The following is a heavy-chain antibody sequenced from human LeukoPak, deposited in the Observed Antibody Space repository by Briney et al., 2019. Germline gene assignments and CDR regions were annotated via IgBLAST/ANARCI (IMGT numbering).Heavy chain of an antibody. CDR2: ISYDGSNE. Sequence: PGGSLRLSCAASGFTFSSYVMHWVRQAPGKGLEWVAIISYDGSNEYYADSVKGRFTISRDNSKNTLYLQMNSLRAADTAVYYCARDHVYGNFDWLLPQYYYYYMDVWGKGTTVTISS. CDR3: ARDHVYGNFDWLLPQYYYYYMDV. V-gene: IGHV3-30*04. CDR1: GFTFSSYV. D-gene: IGHD3-9*01. J-gene: IGHJ6*03.